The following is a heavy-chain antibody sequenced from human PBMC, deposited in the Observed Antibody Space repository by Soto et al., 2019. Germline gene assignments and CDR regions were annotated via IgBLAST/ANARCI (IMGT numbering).Heavy chain of an antibody. Sequence: GESLKISCKGSGYSFTSYWIGWVRQMHGKGLEWMGIIYPGDSDTRYSPSFQGQVTISADKSISTAYLQWSSLKASDTAMYYCARSYYGSGLYYYYYMDVWGKGTTVTVSS. V-gene: IGHV5-51*01. J-gene: IGHJ6*03. CDR1: GYSFTSYW. D-gene: IGHD3-10*01. CDR3: ARSYYGSGLYYYYYMDV. CDR2: IYPGDSDT.